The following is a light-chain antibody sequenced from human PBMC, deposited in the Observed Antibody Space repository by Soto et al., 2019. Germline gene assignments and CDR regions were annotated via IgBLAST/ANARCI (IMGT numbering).Light chain of an antibody. CDR1: QSVSSY. CDR3: QQPSNWPPT. J-gene: IGKJ3*01. V-gene: IGKV3-11*01. Sequence: EIVLTQSPATLSLSPGERATLSCRASQSVSSYLAWYQQKPGQAPRLLIYDASSRATGIPARFSGSGSGTDFTLTISSLEPEDFAVYYCQQPSNWPPTFGPGTKVDIK. CDR2: DAS.